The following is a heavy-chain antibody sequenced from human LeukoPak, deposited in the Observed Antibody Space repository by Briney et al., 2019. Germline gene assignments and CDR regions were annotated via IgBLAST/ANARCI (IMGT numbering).Heavy chain of an antibody. CDR3: ARQTTVTHERGCYFDY. D-gene: IGHD4-17*01. V-gene: IGHV4-34*01. Sequence: PSETLSLTCAVYGGSFSGYYWSWIRQPPGKGLEWIGEINHSGSTNYNPSLKSRVTISVDTSKNQFSLKLSSVTAADTAVYYCARQTTVTHERGCYFDYWGQGTLVTVSS. J-gene: IGHJ4*02. CDR2: INHSGST. CDR1: GGSFSGYY.